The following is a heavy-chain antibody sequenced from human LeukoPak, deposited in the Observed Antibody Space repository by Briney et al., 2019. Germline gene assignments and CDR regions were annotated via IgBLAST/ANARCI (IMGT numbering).Heavy chain of an antibody. Sequence: GGSLRLSCAASGFIFNTFWMNWVRLTPGKGLEWVAKINQDGSDMYYVVSVKGRFFVSRDNARNLVYLQMNSLRVDDTAVYYCARDFPGIGRGTFDFWGQGTIIIVSS. CDR3: ARDFPGIGRGTFDF. CDR2: INQDGSDM. V-gene: IGHV3-7*03. D-gene: IGHD3-10*01. J-gene: IGHJ3*01. CDR1: GFIFNTFW.